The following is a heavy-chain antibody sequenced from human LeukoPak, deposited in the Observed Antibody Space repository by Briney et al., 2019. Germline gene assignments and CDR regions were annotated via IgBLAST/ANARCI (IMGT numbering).Heavy chain of an antibody. Sequence: ASVKVSCKASGYTLINFALSWVRQAPGQGLQWMGWINTNTGSPTYAPGFTGRFVFSLDTSVSTAYLQINSLRTEDTGIYYCSRAVRSSWYREDYWGQGTLVTVSS. CDR1: GYTLINFA. J-gene: IGHJ4*02. CDR2: INTNTGSP. CDR3: SRAVRSSWYREDY. V-gene: IGHV7-4-1*02. D-gene: IGHD6-13*01.